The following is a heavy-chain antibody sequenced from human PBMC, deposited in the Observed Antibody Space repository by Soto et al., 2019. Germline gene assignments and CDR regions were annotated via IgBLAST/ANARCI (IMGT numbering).Heavy chain of an antibody. J-gene: IGHJ5*02. CDR2: IYYSGST. CDR3: ARWPADYFGSGNSSLRYNCFDP. Sequence: SETLSLTCTVSGGSISSGGYYWSWIRQHPGKGLEWIGYIYYSGSTYYNPSLKSRVTISVDTSKNQFSLKLSSVTAADTAVYYCARWPADYFGSGNSSLRYNCFDPWGKGTLVTVSS. D-gene: IGHD3-10*01. CDR1: GGSISSGGYY. V-gene: IGHV4-31*03.